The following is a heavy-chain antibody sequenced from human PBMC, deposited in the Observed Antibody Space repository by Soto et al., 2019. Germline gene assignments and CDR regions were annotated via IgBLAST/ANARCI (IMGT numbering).Heavy chain of an antibody. CDR3: ARVYRVWYYGSGSYLDWFDP. Sequence: SETLSLTCTVSGGSISSGGYYWSWIRQHPGKGLEWIGNIYYSGSTYYNPSLKSRVTISVDTSKNQFSLKLSSVTAADTAVYYCARVYRVWYYGSGSYLDWFDPWTQGTLVTVSS. J-gene: IGHJ5*02. D-gene: IGHD3-10*01. CDR1: GGSISSGGYY. V-gene: IGHV4-31*03. CDR2: IYYSGST.